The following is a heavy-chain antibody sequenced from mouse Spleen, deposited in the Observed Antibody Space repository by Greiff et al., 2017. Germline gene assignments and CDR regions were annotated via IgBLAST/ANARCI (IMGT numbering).Heavy chain of an antibody. D-gene: IGHD1-2*01. V-gene: IGHV2-2*02. Sequence: QGKMKESGPGLVQPSQSLSITCTVSGFSLTSYGVHWVRQSPGKGLEWLGVIWSGGSTDYNAAFISRLSISKDNSKGQVFFKMNSLQANDTAIYYCARGAITTAWFAYWGQGTLVTVSA. CDR1: GFSLTSYG. CDR3: ARGAITTAWFAY. CDR2: IWSGGST. J-gene: IGHJ3*01.